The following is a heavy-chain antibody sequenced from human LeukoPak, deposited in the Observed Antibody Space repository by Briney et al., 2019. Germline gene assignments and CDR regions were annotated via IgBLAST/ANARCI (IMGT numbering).Heavy chain of an antibody. CDR2: IGGSGGST. CDR1: GSTFSSYA. Sequence: GGSLRLSCAASGSTFSSYAMSGVPQAPGRGLEWVSAIGGSGGSTYYAASVKGRFTISRDNSKNTLYLQMNSLRAEDTAVYYCAIGITSLRYYYGMDVWGQGTTVTVSS. D-gene: IGHD3-3*01. J-gene: IGHJ6*02. V-gene: IGHV3-23*01. CDR3: AIGITSLRYYYGMDV.